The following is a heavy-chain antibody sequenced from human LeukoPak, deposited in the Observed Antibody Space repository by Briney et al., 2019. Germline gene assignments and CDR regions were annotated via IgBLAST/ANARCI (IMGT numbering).Heavy chain of an antibody. Sequence: GGSLRLSCAASGFTFSSYGMHWVRQAPGKGLEWVAFIRYDGSNKYYADSVKGRFTISRDNSKNTLYLQMNSLRAEDTAVYYCAKERIVFELPLSEDYWGQGTLVTVSS. D-gene: IGHD1-26*01. V-gene: IGHV3-30*02. CDR1: GFTFSSYG. CDR3: AKERIVFELPLSEDY. CDR2: IRYDGSNK. J-gene: IGHJ4*02.